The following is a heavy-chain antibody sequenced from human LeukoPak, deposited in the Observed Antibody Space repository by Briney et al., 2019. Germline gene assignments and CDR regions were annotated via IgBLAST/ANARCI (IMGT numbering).Heavy chain of an antibody. CDR2: IYYSGST. V-gene: IGHV4-59*01. Sequence: SETLSLTCTVSGGSISSYYWSWIRQPPGKGLEWIGYIYYSGSTNYNPSLKSRVTISVDTSKNQFSLKLSSVTAADTAAYYCASTPYYDFWSGPTFDYWGQGTLVTVSS. CDR3: ASTPYYDFWSGPTFDY. D-gene: IGHD3-3*01. J-gene: IGHJ4*02. CDR1: GGSISSYY.